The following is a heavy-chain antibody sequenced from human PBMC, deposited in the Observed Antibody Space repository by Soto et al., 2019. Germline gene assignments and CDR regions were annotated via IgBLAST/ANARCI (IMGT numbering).Heavy chain of an antibody. V-gene: IGHV1-69*01. J-gene: IGHJ3*02. Sequence: QVQLVQSGAEVKKPGSSVKVSCKASGGTFSSYAISWVRQAPGQGLEWMGGIIPTFGTANYSQKFQGSVTITADESTSRAYIELRSLRCEETAVYYCAREDTAMVRGTVPLDIWGQGTMVTVSS. CDR2: IIPTFGTA. CDR3: AREDTAMVRGTVPLDI. CDR1: GGTFSSYA. D-gene: IGHD5-18*01.